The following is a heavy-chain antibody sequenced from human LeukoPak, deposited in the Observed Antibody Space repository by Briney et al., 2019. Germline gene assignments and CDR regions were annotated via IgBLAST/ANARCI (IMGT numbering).Heavy chain of an antibody. J-gene: IGHJ5*02. Sequence: SETLSLTCTVSGGSITSSSYYWGWIRQPPGNGLEWFGRIYYSGSTYYNPSLKSRVTISVNTSKNQFSLKLSSVTAADTAVYYCARQNPDDFWSGYYLYWFDPWGQRPLVTVSS. CDR2: IYYSGST. CDR1: GGSITSSSYY. CDR3: ARQNPDDFWSGYYLYWFDP. D-gene: IGHD3-3*01. V-gene: IGHV4-39*01.